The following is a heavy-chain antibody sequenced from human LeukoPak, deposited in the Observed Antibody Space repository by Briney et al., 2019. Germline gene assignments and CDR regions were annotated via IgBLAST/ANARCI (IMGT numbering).Heavy chain of an antibody. D-gene: IGHD2-8*01. CDR2: ISAYNGNT. V-gene: IGHV1-18*01. CDR3: ARDRGYRTNGVCYYFDY. Sequence: GASVKVSCKASGYTFTSYGISWVRQAPGQGLEWMGWISAYNGNTNYAQKLQGRVTMTTDTSTSTAYMELRSLRSDDTAVYYCARDRGYRTNGVCYYFDYWGQGTLVTVSS. J-gene: IGHJ4*02. CDR1: GYTFTSYG.